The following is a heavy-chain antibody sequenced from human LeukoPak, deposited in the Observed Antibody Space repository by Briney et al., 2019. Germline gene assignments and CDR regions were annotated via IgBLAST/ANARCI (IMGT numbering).Heavy chain of an antibody. Sequence: PSETLSLACAVYGGSFSGYYWSWIRQPPGKGLEWIGEINHSGSTNYNPSLKSRVTISVDTSKNQFSLKLSSVTAADTAVYYCARDASPVGATDYWGQGTLVTVSS. V-gene: IGHV4-34*01. J-gene: IGHJ4*02. D-gene: IGHD1-26*01. CDR3: ARDASPVGATDY. CDR1: GGSFSGYY. CDR2: INHSGST.